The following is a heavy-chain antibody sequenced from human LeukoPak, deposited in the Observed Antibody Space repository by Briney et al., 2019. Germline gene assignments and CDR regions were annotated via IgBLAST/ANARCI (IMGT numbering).Heavy chain of an antibody. J-gene: IGHJ6*02. V-gene: IGHV4-31*03. Sequence: SETLSLTCTVSGGSISSGGYYWSWLRQHPGKGLEWIGYIYYSGSTYYNPSLKSRVTISVDTSKNQFSLKLSSVTAADTAVYYCARGGCSSTSCYIEDYGMDVWGQGTTVTVSS. CDR2: IYYSGST. CDR3: ARGGCSSTSCYIEDYGMDV. D-gene: IGHD2-2*02. CDR1: GGSISSGGYY.